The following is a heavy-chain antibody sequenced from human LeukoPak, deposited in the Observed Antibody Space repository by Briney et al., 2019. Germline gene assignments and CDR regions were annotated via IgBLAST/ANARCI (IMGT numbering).Heavy chain of an antibody. CDR3: ARERGIRDAFDF. CDR1: GYTFTSYT. V-gene: IGHV1-3*03. CDR2: ISVGRGDS. J-gene: IGHJ3*01. Sequence: GAPVKVSCKASGYTFTSYTIHWVRQAPGQSLEWMGWISVGRGDSKCSQEFQGRVTLTRDTSATTAYLEVSSLRPEDMAVYYCARERGIRDAFDFWGQGTMVTVSS. D-gene: IGHD1-14*01.